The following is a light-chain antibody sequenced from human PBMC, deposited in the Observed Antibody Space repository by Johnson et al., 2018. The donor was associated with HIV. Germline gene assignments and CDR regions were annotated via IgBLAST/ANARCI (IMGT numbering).Light chain of an antibody. CDR3: GTWDSSRSAVV. Sequence: QSVLTQPPSVSAAPGQKVTISCSGSSSNIGNNYVSWYQQFPGTAPKLVIYDNNKRPSGIPDRFSGSKSGTSATLGITGLQTGDEADYYCGTWDSSRSAVVFGTGTKVTVL. CDR2: DNN. J-gene: IGLJ1*01. V-gene: IGLV1-51*01. CDR1: SSNIGNNY.